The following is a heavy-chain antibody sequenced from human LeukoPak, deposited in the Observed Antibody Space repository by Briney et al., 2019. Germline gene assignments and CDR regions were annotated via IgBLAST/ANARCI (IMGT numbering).Heavy chain of an antibody. CDR3: ARENYDFWSGYYADY. Sequence: GGSLRLSCAASGFTFSDYYMSWVRQAPGKGLEWVSVIYSGGSTYYADSVKGRFTISRDNSKNTLYLQMNSLRAEDTAVYYCARENYDFWSGYYADYWGQGTLVTVSS. CDR1: GFTFSDYY. J-gene: IGHJ4*02. CDR2: IYSGGST. D-gene: IGHD3-3*01. V-gene: IGHV3-53*01.